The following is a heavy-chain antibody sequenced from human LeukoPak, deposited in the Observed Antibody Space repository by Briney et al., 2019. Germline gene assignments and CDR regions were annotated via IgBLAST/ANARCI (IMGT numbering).Heavy chain of an antibody. CDR2: IYTGGNT. CDR3: ARDLGTVRSGWFGP. D-gene: IGHD3-10*01. Sequence: PSETLSLTCTVSGVSIMRYFWSWIRQPAGKGLEWIGHIYTGGNTDYNPSLKSRVTMSVDMSKNQFSLRLSLVTAADTAAYYCARDLGTVRSGWFGPWGQGTLVTVSS. V-gene: IGHV4-4*07. CDR1: GVSIMRYF. J-gene: IGHJ5*02.